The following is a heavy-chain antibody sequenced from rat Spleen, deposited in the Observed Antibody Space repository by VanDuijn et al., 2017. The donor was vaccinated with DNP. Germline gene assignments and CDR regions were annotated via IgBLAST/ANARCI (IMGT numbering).Heavy chain of an antibody. CDR3: KVGARY. CDR1: GFTFSDCN. J-gene: IGHJ2*01. Sequence: EVQLVESGGGLVQPGRSLKLSCATSGFTFSDCNMAWVRQAPKKGLEWVASISTNGGTSYYRDSVKGRFTISRDNAKSTLYLQMNSLRSEDTATYYCKVGARYWGQGVMVTVSS. D-gene: IGHD5-1*01. V-gene: IGHV5-7*01. CDR2: ISTNGGTS.